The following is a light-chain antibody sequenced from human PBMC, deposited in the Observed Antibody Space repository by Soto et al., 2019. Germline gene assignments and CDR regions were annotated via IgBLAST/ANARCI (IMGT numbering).Light chain of an antibody. Sequence: EIVMTQSPTTLPVSPGERVSLSCTASQSVSSNLAWYQQKPGHAPRLLIYGASSRATGIPVRFSGSGAGTDFPLTISSRQSEDFAAYYCQQYTNWAPITFGQGTPLEI. CDR2: GAS. J-gene: IGKJ5*01. V-gene: IGKV3-15*01. CDR1: QSVSSN. CDR3: QQYTNWAPIT.